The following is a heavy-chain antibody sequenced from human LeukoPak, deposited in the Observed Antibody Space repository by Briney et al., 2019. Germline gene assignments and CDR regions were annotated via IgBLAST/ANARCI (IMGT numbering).Heavy chain of an antibody. D-gene: IGHD3-22*01. V-gene: IGHV4-59*01. Sequence: SETLSLTCTVSGGSISSYYWSWIRQPPGKGLEWIGYIYYSGSTNYNPSLKSRVTISVDTSKNQLSLKLSSVTAADTAVYYCARDLAVLGYFHFDYWGQGTLVTVSS. CDR3: ARDLAVLGYFHFDY. CDR1: GGSISSYY. J-gene: IGHJ4*02. CDR2: IYYSGST.